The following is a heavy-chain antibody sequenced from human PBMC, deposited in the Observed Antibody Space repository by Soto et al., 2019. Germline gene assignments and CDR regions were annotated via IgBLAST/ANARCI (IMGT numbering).Heavy chain of an antibody. CDR2: IYSSGNT. J-gene: IGHJ4*02. D-gene: IGHD3-16*01. CDR3: AREGDSDFDS. CDR1: GGSVSSGSNY. V-gene: IGHV4-61*01. Sequence: ASETLSLTCTVSGGSVSSGSNYWSWIRQPPGKALEWVGYIYSSGNTNYNPSLKSRVTISLDTSKNQFSLNLSSVTAADTAVYYCAREGDSDFDSWGQGTLVTVPQ.